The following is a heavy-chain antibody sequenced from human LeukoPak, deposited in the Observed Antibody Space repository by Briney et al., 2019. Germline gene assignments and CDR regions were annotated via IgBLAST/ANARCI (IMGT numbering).Heavy chain of an antibody. D-gene: IGHD3-16*01. V-gene: IGHV3-48*01. CDR2: ISSSSSTI. CDR3: AREARLGASAFGY. Sequence: PGGSLRLSCAASGFTFSSYSMNWVRQAPGKGLEWVSYISSSSSTIYYADSVKGRFTISRDNAKNSLYLQMNSLRAEDTAVYYCAREARLGASAFGYWGQGTLVTVSS. J-gene: IGHJ4*02. CDR1: GFTFSSYS.